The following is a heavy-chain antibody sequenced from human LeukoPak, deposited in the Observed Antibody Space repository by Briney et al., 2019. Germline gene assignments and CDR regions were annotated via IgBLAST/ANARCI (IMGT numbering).Heavy chain of an antibody. J-gene: IGHJ4*02. Sequence: VASVKVSCKASGYTFTSYGIRWVRQAPGQGLEWMGWISAYNGNTNYAQKLQGRVTMTTDTSTSTAYMELRSLRSDDTAVYYCARVLSGFYCGGDCHHYFDYWGQGTLVTVSS. D-gene: IGHD2-21*02. CDR3: ARVLSGFYCGGDCHHYFDY. V-gene: IGHV1-18*01. CDR1: GYTFTSYG. CDR2: ISAYNGNT.